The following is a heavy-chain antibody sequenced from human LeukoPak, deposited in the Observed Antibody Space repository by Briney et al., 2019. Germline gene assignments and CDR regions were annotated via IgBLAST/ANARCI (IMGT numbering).Heavy chain of an antibody. CDR1: GFTFASHA. CDR2: MSGTGGSA. Sequence: PGGSLRLSCAASGFTFASHAMSWVRQAPGKGLEWVSGMSGTGGSAYYADSVKGRFTISRDNSKNTLYLQMNSLRAEDTAVYYCAKADVYDGSANYFDYWGQGTLGTVSS. CDR3: AKADVYDGSANYFDY. J-gene: IGHJ4*02. V-gene: IGHV3-23*01. D-gene: IGHD3-22*01.